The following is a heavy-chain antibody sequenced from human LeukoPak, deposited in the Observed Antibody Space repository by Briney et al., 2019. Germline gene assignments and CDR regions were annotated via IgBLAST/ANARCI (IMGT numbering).Heavy chain of an antibody. Sequence: GVSLRLSCAASGFTFSSYSMSWVRQAPGKGLEWVSLISGSGGSTYYADSVKGRFTISRDNSKNTLYLQMNSLRAEDTAVFNCAKEPRHCGGDCFSLLDYWGQGTLVTVSS. D-gene: IGHD2-21*02. V-gene: IGHV3-23*01. J-gene: IGHJ4*02. CDR1: GFTFSSYS. CDR2: ISGSGGST. CDR3: AKEPRHCGGDCFSLLDY.